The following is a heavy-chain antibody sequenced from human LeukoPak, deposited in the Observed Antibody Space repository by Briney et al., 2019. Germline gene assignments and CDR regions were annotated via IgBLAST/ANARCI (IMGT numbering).Heavy chain of an antibody. CDR2: IYTSGST. D-gene: IGHD3-3*01. V-gene: IGHV4-4*07. CDR1: GGSISSYY. CDR3: ARGSHTYYDFWSGSYYFDY. J-gene: IGHJ4*02. Sequence: PSETLSLTCTVSGGSISSYYWSWIRQPAGKGLEWIGRIYTSGSTNYNPPLKSRVTISVDTSKNQFSLKLSSVTAADTAVYYCARGSHTYYDFWSGSYYFDYWGQGTLVTVSS.